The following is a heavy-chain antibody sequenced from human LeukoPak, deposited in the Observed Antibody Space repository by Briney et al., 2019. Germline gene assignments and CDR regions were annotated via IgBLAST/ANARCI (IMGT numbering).Heavy chain of an antibody. Sequence: PGGSLRLSCAASGFTFSSYSMNWVRQAPGKGLEWVSSISSSSSYIYYADSVKGRFTISRDNAKNSLYLQMNSLRAEDTAVYYCARDLSRFRPFDYWGQGTLVTVSS. D-gene: IGHD3-3*01. V-gene: IGHV3-21*01. CDR3: ARDLSRFRPFDY. CDR2: ISSSSSYI. J-gene: IGHJ4*02. CDR1: GFTFSSYS.